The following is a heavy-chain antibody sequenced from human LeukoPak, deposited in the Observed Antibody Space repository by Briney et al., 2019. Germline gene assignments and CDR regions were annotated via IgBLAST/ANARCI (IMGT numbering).Heavy chain of an antibody. CDR1: GFTFSSYW. CDR3: ARDRSPNYDILTGYYSSFDY. V-gene: IGHV3-7*03. CDR2: IKLDGSEK. J-gene: IGHJ4*02. D-gene: IGHD3-9*01. Sequence: PGGSLRLSCAASGFTFSSYWMSWVRQAPGKGLEWVANIKLDGSEKYYVDSVKGRFTISRDNAKNSLYLQMNSLRAEDTAVYYCARDRSPNYDILTGYYSSFDYWGQGTLVTVSS.